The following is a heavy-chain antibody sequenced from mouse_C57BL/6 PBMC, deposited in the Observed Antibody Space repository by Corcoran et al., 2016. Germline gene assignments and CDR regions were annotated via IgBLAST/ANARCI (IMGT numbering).Heavy chain of an antibody. CDR3: ARNVHAY. J-gene: IGHJ3*01. CDR2: IYPRSGNT. V-gene: IGHV1-81*01. Sequence: QVQLQQSGAELARPGASVKLSCKASGYTFTSYGISWVKQRTGQGLEWIGEIYPRSGNTYYNEKFKGKATLTADKSSSTAYMELRSLTSDDSAVYFCARNVHAYWGQGTLVTVTA. CDR1: GYTFTSYG.